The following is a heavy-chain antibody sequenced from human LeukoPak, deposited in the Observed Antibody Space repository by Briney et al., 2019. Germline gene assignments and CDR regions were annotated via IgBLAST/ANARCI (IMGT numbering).Heavy chain of an antibody. D-gene: IGHD1-14*01. CDR1: GFTFSSYG. V-gene: IGHV3-21*01. CDR2: ISSSSSYI. CDR3: ARVSGRTSVVDY. Sequence: GGSLRLSCAASGFTFSSYGMNWVRQAPGKGLEWVSSISSSSSYIYYADSVKGRFTISRDNAKNSLYLQMNSLRAEDTAVYYCARVSGRTSVVDYWGQGTLVTVSS. J-gene: IGHJ4*02.